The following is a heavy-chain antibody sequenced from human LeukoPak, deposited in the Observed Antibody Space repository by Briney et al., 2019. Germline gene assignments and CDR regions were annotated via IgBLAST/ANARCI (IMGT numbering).Heavy chain of an antibody. CDR3: ARDYVLGYSGYVDYYYGMDV. V-gene: IGHV1-46*01. Sequence: ASVKVSCKASGYTFTSYYMHWVRQAPGQGLEWMGIINPSGGSTSYAQKFQGRVTMTRDTSTSTVYMELSSLRSEDTAVYYCARDYVLGYSGYVDYYYGMDVWGRGTTVTVSS. D-gene: IGHD5-12*01. CDR2: INPSGGST. CDR1: GYTFTSYY. J-gene: IGHJ6*02.